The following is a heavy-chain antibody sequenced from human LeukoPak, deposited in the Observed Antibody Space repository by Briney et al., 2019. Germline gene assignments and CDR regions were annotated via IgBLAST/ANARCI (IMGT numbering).Heavy chain of an antibody. CDR1: GFTFDDYA. Sequence: GGSLRLSFAASGFTFDDYAMHWVREAPGKGLEWGSGISWNSGSIGYADSVKGRFTISRDNAKNSLYLQMNSLRAEDTALYYCAKSISTNYYDSSGYFDYWGQGTLVTVSS. J-gene: IGHJ4*02. V-gene: IGHV3-9*01. D-gene: IGHD3-22*01. CDR3: AKSISTNYYDSSGYFDY. CDR2: ISWNSGSI.